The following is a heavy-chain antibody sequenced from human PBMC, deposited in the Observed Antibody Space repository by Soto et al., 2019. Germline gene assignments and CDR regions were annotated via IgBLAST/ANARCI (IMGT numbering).Heavy chain of an antibody. Sequence: PSETLSLTCTVSGGSISSYYWSWIRQPPGKGLEWIGYIYYSGSTNYNPSLKSRVTISVDTSKNQFSLKLSSVTAADTAVYYCGRGGYSSSFSFIYFDYWGQGTLVTVSS. V-gene: IGHV4-59*01. CDR2: IYYSGST. D-gene: IGHD6-13*01. CDR1: GGSISSYY. J-gene: IGHJ4*02. CDR3: GRGGYSSSFSFIYFDY.